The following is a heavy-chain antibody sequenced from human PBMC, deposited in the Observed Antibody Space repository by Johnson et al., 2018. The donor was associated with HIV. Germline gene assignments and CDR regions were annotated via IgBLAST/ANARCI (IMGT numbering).Heavy chain of an antibody. CDR3: ARAPPAPYGDYGAFDI. J-gene: IGHJ3*02. Sequence: VQLVESGGDVVQPGRSLRLSCAASGFTVSSNYMSWVRQAPGKGLEWVSVIYSGDRTYSAVSVKGRFTISRDSSKNTLFLQMNSLRAEDTAVYFCARAPPAPYGDYGAFDIWGQGTMVTVSS. D-gene: IGHD4-17*01. V-gene: IGHV3-66*01. CDR1: GFTVSSNY. CDR2: IYSGDRT.